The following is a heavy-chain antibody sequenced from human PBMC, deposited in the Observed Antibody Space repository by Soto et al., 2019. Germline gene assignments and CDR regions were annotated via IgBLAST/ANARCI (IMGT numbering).Heavy chain of an antibody. CDR3: AKDDPAEYYYDSSGYYYVPYFDY. V-gene: IGHV3-30*18. J-gene: IGHJ4*02. D-gene: IGHD3-22*01. CDR1: GFTFSSYG. Sequence: QVQLVESGGGVVQPGRSLRLSCAASGFTFSSYGMHWVRQAPGKGLEWVAVISYDGSNKYYADSVKGRFTISRDNSKNTLYLQMNSLRAEDTAVYYCAKDDPAEYYYDSSGYYYVPYFDYWGQGTLVTVSS. CDR2: ISYDGSNK.